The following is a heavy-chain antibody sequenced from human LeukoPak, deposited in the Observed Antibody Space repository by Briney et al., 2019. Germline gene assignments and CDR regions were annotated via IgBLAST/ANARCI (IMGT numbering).Heavy chain of an antibody. CDR1: GGSISSYY. CDR2: IYYSGST. CDR3: AREVRGGSSFDY. J-gene: IGHJ4*02. V-gene: IGHV4-59*01. D-gene: IGHD1-26*01. Sequence: SETLSLTCTVSGGSISSYYWSWIRQPPGKGLEWIGYIYYSGSTNYNPSLKSRVTISVDTSKNQFSLKLSSVTAADTAVYYCAREVRGGSSFDYWGQGTLVTVSS.